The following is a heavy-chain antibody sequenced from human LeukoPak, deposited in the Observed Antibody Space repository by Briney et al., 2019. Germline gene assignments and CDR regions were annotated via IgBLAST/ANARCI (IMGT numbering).Heavy chain of an antibody. V-gene: IGHV3-30-3*01. D-gene: IGHD4-23*01. J-gene: IGHJ4*02. Sequence: GGSLRLSCAASGFTFSSYAMHWVRQAPGKGLEWVAVISYDGSNKYYADSVKGRFTISRDNSKNTLDLQMNSLRAQDTAVYYCAKYGYGGNPNEYYFDYWGQGTLVTVSS. CDR1: GFTFSSYA. CDR2: ISYDGSNK. CDR3: AKYGYGGNPNEYYFDY.